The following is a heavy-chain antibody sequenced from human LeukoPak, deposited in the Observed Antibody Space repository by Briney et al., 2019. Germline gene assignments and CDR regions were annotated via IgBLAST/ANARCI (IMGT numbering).Heavy chain of an antibody. J-gene: IGHJ5*02. CDR1: GFTFSSYA. CDR2: ISGSGGST. Sequence: GGSLRLSCAASGFTFSSYAMGWVRQAPGKGLEWVSAISGSGGSTYYADSVKGRFTISRDNSKNTLYLQMNSLRAEDTAVYYCAKQSWQQLVHDWFDPWGQGTLVTVSS. V-gene: IGHV3-23*01. D-gene: IGHD6-13*01. CDR3: AKQSWQQLVHDWFDP.